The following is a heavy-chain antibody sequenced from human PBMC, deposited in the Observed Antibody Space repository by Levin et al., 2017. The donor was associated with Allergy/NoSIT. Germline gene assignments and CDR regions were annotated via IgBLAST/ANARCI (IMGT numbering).Heavy chain of an antibody. V-gene: IGHV3-21*01. CDR2: ISSTSTYI. J-gene: IGHJ4*02. CDR1: GFTFNKYS. D-gene: IGHD5-18*01. CDR3: ARAGYSYGSDF. Sequence: GGSLRLSCAASGFTFNKYSMNWVRQAPGKGLEWVSSISSTSTYINYADSVRGRFTVSRDNAKNSLSLQMISLRAEDTAVYYCARAGYSYGSDFWGQGTLVIVSS.